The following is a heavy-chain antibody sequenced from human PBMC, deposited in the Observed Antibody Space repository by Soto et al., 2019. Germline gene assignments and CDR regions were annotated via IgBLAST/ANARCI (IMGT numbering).Heavy chain of an antibody. CDR3: AREKSEWLGRHYYYYYMDV. CDR1: GFTFSDHY. CDR2: TRNKANSYTT. D-gene: IGHD3-3*01. V-gene: IGHV3-72*01. Sequence: GGSLRLSCAASGFTFSDHYMDWVRQAPGKGLEWVGRTRNKANSYTTEYAASVKGRFTISRDDSKNSLYLQMNSLKTEDTAVYYCAREKSEWLGRHYYYYYMDVWGKGTTVTVSS. J-gene: IGHJ6*03.